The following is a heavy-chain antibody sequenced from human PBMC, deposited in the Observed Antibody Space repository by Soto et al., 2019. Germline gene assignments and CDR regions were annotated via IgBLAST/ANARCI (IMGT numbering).Heavy chain of an antibody. CDR1: GFSFSSYA. J-gene: IGHJ6*02. CDR2: ISGSGGGT. Sequence: EVQLLESGGGLVQPGGSLRLSCAASGFSFSSYAMSWVRQAPGKGLEWVSAISGSGGGTYYADSVKGRFTISRDNSKNTLYLQMNSLRDEDTAVYYCAKDLSESPYGMDIWGQGTTVTVSS. CDR3: AKDLSESPYGMDI. V-gene: IGHV3-23*01.